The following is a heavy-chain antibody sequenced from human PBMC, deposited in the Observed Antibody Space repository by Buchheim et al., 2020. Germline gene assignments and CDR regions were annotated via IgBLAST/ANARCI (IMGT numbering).Heavy chain of an antibody. J-gene: IGHJ4*02. D-gene: IGHD3-10*01. Sequence: EVHLVESGGGLVQPGGSLRLSCAASGFTFSNYWMSWVRQAPGKGLEWVANINQDGRHQNYVDSVKGRFTISRDNANNALFVQMNGLRVEDTAVYYCAGHCTSSGRRGLDYWGQGIL. CDR1: GFTFSNYW. V-gene: IGHV3-7*01. CDR3: AGHCTSSGRRGLDY. CDR2: INQDGRHQ.